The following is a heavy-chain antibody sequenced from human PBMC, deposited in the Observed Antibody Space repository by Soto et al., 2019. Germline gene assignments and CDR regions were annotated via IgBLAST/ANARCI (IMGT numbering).Heavy chain of an antibody. CDR2: INHSGST. J-gene: IGHJ4*02. D-gene: IGHD6-13*01. V-gene: IGHV4-34*01. CDR1: GGSFSGYY. Sequence: QVQLQQWGAGLLKPSETLSLTCAVYGGSFSGYYWSWIRHPPGKGLEWIGEINHSGSTNYNPSLKSRVTISVDTSKNQFSLKLSSVTAADTAVYYCARAPSQIAAAGPYYFDYWGQGTLVTVSS. CDR3: ARAPSQIAAAGPYYFDY.